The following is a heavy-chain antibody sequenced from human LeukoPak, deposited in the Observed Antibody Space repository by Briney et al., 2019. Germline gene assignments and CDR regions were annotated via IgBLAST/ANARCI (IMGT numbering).Heavy chain of an antibody. Sequence: PSETLSLTCTVSGGSISSSSYYWGWIRQPPGKGLEWIGSIYYSGSTYYNPSLKSRVTISVDTSKNQFSLKLSSVTAADTAVYYCATRQANSTYYDFWSGYWDFDIWGQGTMVTVSS. V-gene: IGHV4-39*01. D-gene: IGHD3-3*01. CDR3: ATRQANSTYYDFWSGYWDFDI. J-gene: IGHJ3*02. CDR2: IYYSGST. CDR1: GGSISSSSYY.